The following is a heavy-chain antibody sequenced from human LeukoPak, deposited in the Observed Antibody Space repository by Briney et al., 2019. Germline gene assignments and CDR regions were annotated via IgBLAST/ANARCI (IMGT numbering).Heavy chain of an antibody. Sequence: GGSLGLSCAASGFTFSDYSMNWVRQAPGKGLEWISYIGIDSGNTNYADSVKGRFTISGDKAKNSLYLQMSSLRVEDTAVYYCARDYKYAFDNWGQGTLVTVSS. CDR2: IGIDSGNT. D-gene: IGHD5-24*01. V-gene: IGHV3-48*01. J-gene: IGHJ4*02. CDR3: ARDYKYAFDN. CDR1: GFTFSDYS.